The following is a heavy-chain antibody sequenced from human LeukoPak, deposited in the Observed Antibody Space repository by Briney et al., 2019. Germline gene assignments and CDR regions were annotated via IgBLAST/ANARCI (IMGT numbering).Heavy chain of an antibody. Sequence: GGSLRLSCAASGFTFSSYSMNWVRQAPGKVLEWVSYISSSSSTIYYADSVKGRFTISRDNAKNSLYLQMNSLRAEDTAVYYCARGGGLWFGELWGQGTLVTVSS. CDR1: GFTFSSYS. CDR2: ISSSSSTI. V-gene: IGHV3-48*01. D-gene: IGHD3-10*01. CDR3: ARGGGLWFGEL. J-gene: IGHJ4*02.